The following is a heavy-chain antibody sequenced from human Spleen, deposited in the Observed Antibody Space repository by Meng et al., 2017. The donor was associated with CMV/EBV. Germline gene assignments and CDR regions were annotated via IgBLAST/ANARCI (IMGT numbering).Heavy chain of an antibody. J-gene: IGHJ6*02. CDR3: AKPIAARHYYYYGMDV. Sequence: GESLKISCAASGFTFDDYTMHWVRQAPGKGLGWVSLISWDGGSTYYADSVKGRFTISRDNSKNSLYLQMNSLRTEDTALYYCAKPIAARHYYYYGMDVWGQGTTVTVSS. CDR2: ISWDGGST. V-gene: IGHV3-43*01. D-gene: IGHD6-6*01. CDR1: GFTFDDYT.